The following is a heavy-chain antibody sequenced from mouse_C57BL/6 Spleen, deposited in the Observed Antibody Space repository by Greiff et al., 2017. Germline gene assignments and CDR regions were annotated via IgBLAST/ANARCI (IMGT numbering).Heavy chain of an antibody. D-gene: IGHD2-4*01. J-gene: IGHJ2*01. V-gene: IGHV2-2*01. CDR1: GFSLTSYG. CDR3: ARIPVYDYGGDY. CDR2: IWSGGST. Sequence: VQLQQSGPGLVQPSQSLSITCTVSGFSLTSYGVHWVRQSPGKGLEWLGMIWSGGSTDYNAAFISRLSISKDNSKSKVFFKMNSLQADDTAIYYCARIPVYDYGGDYWGQGTTLTVSS.